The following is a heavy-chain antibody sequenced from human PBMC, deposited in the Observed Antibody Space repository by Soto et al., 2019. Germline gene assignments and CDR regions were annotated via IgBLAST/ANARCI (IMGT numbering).Heavy chain of an antibody. V-gene: IGHV4-61*01. D-gene: IGHD6-13*01. CDR1: GGSIGNSTYY. CDR3: ARQFSPAAAEYYFDH. CDR2: IFFLGST. J-gene: IGHJ4*02. Sequence: SETLSLTCTVTGGSIGNSTYYWNWIRHLPGKGLEWIGYIFFLGSTNYNPSLKSRVAISVDTSKNQFSLKLRSVTAADTAVYYCARQFSPAAAEYYFDHWGQGTPVTVSS.